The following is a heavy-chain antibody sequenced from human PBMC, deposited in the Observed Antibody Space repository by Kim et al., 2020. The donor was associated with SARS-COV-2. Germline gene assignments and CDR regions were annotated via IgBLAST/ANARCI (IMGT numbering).Heavy chain of an antibody. Sequence: ADSVKGRLTTSRDNSKNTLYLQMSSLRAEDTAVYYCAKDLNYDILTGYLYWGQRTLVTVSS. V-gene: IGHV3-30*02. CDR3: AKDLNYDILTGYLY. J-gene: IGHJ4*02. D-gene: IGHD3-9*01.